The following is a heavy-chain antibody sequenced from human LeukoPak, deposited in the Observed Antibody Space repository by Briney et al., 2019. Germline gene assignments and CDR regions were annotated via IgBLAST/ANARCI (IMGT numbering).Heavy chain of an antibody. CDR2: ISYDGSNK. Sequence: GRSLRLSCVASGFTFSSYTIHWVRQAPGKGLEWVAVISYDGSNKYYADSVKGRFTISRDNSKSTLSLQMNSLRAEDTAIYYCATYRQVLLPFESWGQGTLVTVSS. CDR3: ATYRQVLLPFES. CDR1: GFTFSSYT. V-gene: IGHV3-30*04. D-gene: IGHD2-8*02. J-gene: IGHJ4*02.